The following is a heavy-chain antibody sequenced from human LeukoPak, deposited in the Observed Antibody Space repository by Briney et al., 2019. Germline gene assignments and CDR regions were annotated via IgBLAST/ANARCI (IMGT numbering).Heavy chain of an antibody. Sequence: QTGGSLRLSCAASGFTFDDYAMHWVRQAPGKGLEWVSSISWNSGSINYADSVKGRFTISRDNAKNSLYLLMNSLRAEDTALYYYLKVGASLPDAFDIWGQGTMVTVSS. CDR3: LKVGASLPDAFDI. D-gene: IGHD4/OR15-4a*01. V-gene: IGHV3-9*01. CDR2: ISWNSGSI. J-gene: IGHJ3*02. CDR1: GFTFDDYA.